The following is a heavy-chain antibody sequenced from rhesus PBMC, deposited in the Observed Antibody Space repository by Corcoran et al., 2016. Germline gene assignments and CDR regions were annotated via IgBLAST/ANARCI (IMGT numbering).Heavy chain of an antibody. CDR3: ARNPYCTGSGCHRVYFDY. J-gene: IGHJ4*01. Sequence: QVQLQESGPGLLKPSDTLSLTCAVSGGSISGGYGWGWIRQPPGKGLEWVGSMYSNNGNTSYNPSLKSRVTISTDTSKNQFSLKLGSVTAADTAVYYCARNPYCTGSGCHRVYFDYWGQGVLVTVSS. CDR1: GGSISGGYG. V-gene: IGHV4S7*01. D-gene: IGHD2-21*01. CDR2: MYSNNGNT.